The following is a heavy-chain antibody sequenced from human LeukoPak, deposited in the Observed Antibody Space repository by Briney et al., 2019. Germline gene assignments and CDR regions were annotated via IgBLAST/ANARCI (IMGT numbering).Heavy chain of an antibody. D-gene: IGHD6-13*01. CDR2: INHSGNT. Sequence: PSETLSLTCTVHGEFFGGSYWNWIRQSPGKGLEWIGEINHSGNTNYNPSLKSRVTISVDASQKQFSLRLSSVTAADTAAYYCARGLYLTTRGGAAAGFLDYWGQGNLVTVSS. CDR3: ARGLYLTTRGGAAAGFLDY. V-gene: IGHV4-34*01. CDR1: GEFFGGSY. J-gene: IGHJ4*02.